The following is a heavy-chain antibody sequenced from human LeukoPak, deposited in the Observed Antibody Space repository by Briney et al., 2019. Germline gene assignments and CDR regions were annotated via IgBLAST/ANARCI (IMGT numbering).Heavy chain of an antibody. CDR2: IKSKTDGGTT. CDR1: GFTSSTAW. D-gene: IGHD6-6*01. J-gene: IGHJ1*01. CDR3: TTRPGIAARPEYFQH. Sequence: GGSLRLSCAVSGFTSSTAWLTWVRQAPGKGLEWVGRIKSKTDGGTTDYAAPVKGRFTISRDDSKNTLYLQMNSLKTEDTAVYYCTTRPGIAARPEYFQHWGQGTLVTVSS. V-gene: IGHV3-15*01.